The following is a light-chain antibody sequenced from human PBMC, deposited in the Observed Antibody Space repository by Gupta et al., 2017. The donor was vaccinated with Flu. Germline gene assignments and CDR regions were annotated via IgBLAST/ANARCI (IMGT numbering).Light chain of an antibody. CDR2: EVS. CDR3: SSYTGTGDPNYV. Sequence: QSALTQPASVSGSPGQSITISCTGTSSNVGGYNYVSWYQQYPGKAPRLIIYEVSRRPSGVSNRFSGAKSGNTASLIISGLQADDEGDYFCSSYTGTGDPNYVFGTGTEVTV. J-gene: IGLJ1*01. V-gene: IGLV2-14*01. CDR1: SSNVGGYNY.